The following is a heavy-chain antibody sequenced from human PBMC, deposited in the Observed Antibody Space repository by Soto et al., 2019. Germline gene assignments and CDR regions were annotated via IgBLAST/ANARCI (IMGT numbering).Heavy chain of an antibody. CDR2: IYQSGST. CDR1: GGSISSSDYY. Sequence: SETLSLTCTVSGGSISSSDYYWGWIRQPPGKGLEWIGSIYQSGSTYYNPSLKSRVTISVDTSKNQFSLKLSSVTAADTAVYYCAGGITTIVVSNFDYWGQGTLVTVSS. J-gene: IGHJ4*02. D-gene: IGHD3-22*01. CDR3: AGGITTIVVSNFDY. V-gene: IGHV4-39*01.